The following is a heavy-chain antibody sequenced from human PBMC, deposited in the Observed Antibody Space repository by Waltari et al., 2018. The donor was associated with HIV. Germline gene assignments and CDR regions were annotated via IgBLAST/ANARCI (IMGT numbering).Heavy chain of an antibody. CDR3: ASDSSGWYYFDY. D-gene: IGHD6-19*01. V-gene: IGHV4-39*01. CDR2: IYSSGST. Sequence: QLQLQESGPGLVKPSETLSLTCTVSGGSISSSSYSWGWIRQPPGKGLEWIGTIYSSGSTYYNPSLKSRVTISVDTSKNQFSLRLSSVTAADTAVYYCASDSSGWYYFDYWGQGTLVTVSS. J-gene: IGHJ4*02. CDR1: GGSISSSSYS.